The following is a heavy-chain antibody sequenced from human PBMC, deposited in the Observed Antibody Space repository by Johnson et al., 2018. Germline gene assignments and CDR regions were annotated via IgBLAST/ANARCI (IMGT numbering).Heavy chain of an antibody. CDR2: ITGGGDST. J-gene: IGHJ6*03. CDR1: EFTLSNYA. D-gene: IGHD3-10*01. V-gene: IGHV3-23*04. Sequence: EVQLVESGGGLVQPGGSLRLSCAASEFTLSNYAMTWVRQTPEKGLEWVSTITGGGDSTYYADPVKGRFTVSRDNSKNTLYLLMNSLRDEDTAVYYCTKRLTMAGAGNYMDVWGKGTTVTVSS. CDR3: TKRLTMAGAGNYMDV.